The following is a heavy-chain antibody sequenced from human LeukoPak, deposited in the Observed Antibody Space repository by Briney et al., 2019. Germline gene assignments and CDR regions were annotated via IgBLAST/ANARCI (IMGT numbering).Heavy chain of an antibody. CDR3: ARAFSPRRSSGYYY. D-gene: IGHD3-22*01. Sequence: GGSLRLSCAASGFTFDDYGMSWVRQAPGKGLEWVSGINWNGGSTGYADSVKGRFTISRDNAKNSLYLQMNSLRAEDTVLYYCARAFSPRRSSGYYYWGQGTLVTVSS. J-gene: IGHJ4*02. CDR1: GFTFDDYG. CDR2: INWNGGST. V-gene: IGHV3-20*04.